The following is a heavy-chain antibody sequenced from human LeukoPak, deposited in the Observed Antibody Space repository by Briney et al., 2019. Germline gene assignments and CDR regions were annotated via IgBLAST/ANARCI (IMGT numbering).Heavy chain of an antibody. CDR2: IYYSGST. CDR1: GGSLSSSSYY. Sequence: PSETLSLTCTVSGGSLSSSSYYWGWVRQPPGTGLEWIGSIYYSGSTYYNPSLKSRVTISVDTSKNQFSLKLSSVTAADTAVYYCGRGSFGVVNLLDYWGQGTLVTVSS. D-gene: IGHD3-3*01. J-gene: IGHJ4*02. CDR3: GRGSFGVVNLLDY. V-gene: IGHV4-39*01.